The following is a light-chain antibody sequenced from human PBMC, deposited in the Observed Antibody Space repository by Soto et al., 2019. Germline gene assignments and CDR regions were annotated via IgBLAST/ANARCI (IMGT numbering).Light chain of an antibody. CDR3: QHYNSYSEA. Sequence: EIELTRSPATLSLSLEAKATLSSRASQTIDNTLAWYQRKPGQAPRLLIYGASTRATGIPVRFSGSGSGTDFTLTISSLQPEDFATYYCQHYNSYSEAFGQGTKVDI. V-gene: IGKV3-15*01. CDR1: QTIDNT. CDR2: GAS. J-gene: IGKJ1*01.